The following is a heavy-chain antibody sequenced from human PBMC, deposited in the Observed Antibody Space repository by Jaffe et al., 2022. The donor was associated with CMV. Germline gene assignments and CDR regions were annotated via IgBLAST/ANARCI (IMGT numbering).Heavy chain of an antibody. CDR1: GFTFSSYS. V-gene: IGHV3-21*01. Sequence: EVQLVESGGGLVKPGGSLRLSCAASGFTFSSYSMNWVRQAPGKGLEWVSSISSSSSYIYYADSVKGRFTISRDNAKNSLYLQMNSLRAEDTAVYYCAKDGDYYDSSGTPGIWGQGTMVTVSS. D-gene: IGHD3-22*01. J-gene: IGHJ3*02. CDR3: AKDGDYYDSSGTPGI. CDR2: ISSSSSYI.